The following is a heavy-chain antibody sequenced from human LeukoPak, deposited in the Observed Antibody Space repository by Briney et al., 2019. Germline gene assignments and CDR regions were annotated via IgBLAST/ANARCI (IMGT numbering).Heavy chain of an antibody. D-gene: IGHD6-13*01. V-gene: IGHV1-69*06. CDR3: ARVVGLTGYSSSWYSGYYYYMDV. CDR1: GGTFSSYA. CDR2: IIPIFGTT. J-gene: IGHJ6*03. Sequence: GASVKVSCKASGGTFSSYAISWVRQAPGQGLEWMGGIIPIFGTTNYAQKFQDRVTITADKSTSTAYMELSSLRSEDTAVYYCARVVGLTGYSSSWYSGYYYYMDVWGKGITVTVSS.